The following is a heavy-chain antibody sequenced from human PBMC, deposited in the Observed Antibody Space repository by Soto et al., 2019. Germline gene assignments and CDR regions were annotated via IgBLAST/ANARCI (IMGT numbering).Heavy chain of an antibody. D-gene: IGHD5-12*01. CDR2: FYYSGGT. V-gene: IGHV4-39*01. CDR3: ARISVASRYMDV. CDR1: GGSISSSSYY. Sequence: SETLSLTCTVSGGSISSSSYYWGWIRQSPGKGLEWIGSFYYSGGTYYSPSLKSRVTISGDTSKKQISLRLSSVTATDTAVYYCARISVASRYMDVWGKGATVTVSS. J-gene: IGHJ6*03.